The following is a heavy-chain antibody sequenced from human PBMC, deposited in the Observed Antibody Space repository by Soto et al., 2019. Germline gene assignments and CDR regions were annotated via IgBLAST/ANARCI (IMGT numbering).Heavy chain of an antibody. J-gene: IGHJ4*02. CDR3: LRVGLNSNYDFDY. CDR1: GYTFNSYY. Sequence: QVQLVQSGAEVKKPGASVKVSCKASGYTFNSYYIHWVRQAPGQGLEWMGWINPNSDVTGYPQSFQDRVTMTRDMFITTGYKELTKPKSDGTAGYYCLRVGLNSNYDFDYWGQGNLITVSS. D-gene: IGHD4-4*01. CDR2: INPNSDVT. V-gene: IGHV1-2*02.